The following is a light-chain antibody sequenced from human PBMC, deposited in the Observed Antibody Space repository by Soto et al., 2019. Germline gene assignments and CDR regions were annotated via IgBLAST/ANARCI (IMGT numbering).Light chain of an antibody. CDR2: DAS. Sequence: EIVLTQYPATLSLSPGERATLSCRASQSVSSYLAWYQQKPGQAPWLLIYDASNRATGIPARFSGSGSGTDFTLTISSLEPEDFAVYYCQQRSNWPLTFGGGTKVDIK. CDR3: QQRSNWPLT. V-gene: IGKV3-11*01. CDR1: QSVSSY. J-gene: IGKJ4*01.